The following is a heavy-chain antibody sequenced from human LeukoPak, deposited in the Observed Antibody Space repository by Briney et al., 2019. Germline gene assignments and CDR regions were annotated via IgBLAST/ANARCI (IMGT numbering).Heavy chain of an antibody. J-gene: IGHJ4*02. V-gene: IGHV4-59*01. CDR1: GGSISSYY. Sequence: PSETLSLTCTVSGGSISSYYWSWIRQPPGKGLEWIGYIYYSGSTNYNPSLKSRVTISVDTSKNQFSLKLSSVTAADTALYYCAKGGSNNWSFDNWGQGTLVTVSS. D-gene: IGHD1-1*01. CDR3: AKGGSNNWSFDN. CDR2: IYYSGST.